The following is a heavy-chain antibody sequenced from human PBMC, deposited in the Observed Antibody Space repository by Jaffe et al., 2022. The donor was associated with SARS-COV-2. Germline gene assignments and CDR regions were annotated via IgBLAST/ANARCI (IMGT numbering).Heavy chain of an antibody. CDR2: ISYDGSNK. V-gene: IGHV3-30-3*01. D-gene: IGHD5-18*01. Sequence: QVQLVESGGGVVQPGRSLRLSCAASGFTFSSYAMHWVRQAPGKGLEWVAVISYDGSNKYYADSVKGRFTISRDNSKNTLYLQMNSLRAEDTAVYYCARDKGMDTAMGDYYGMDVWGQGTTVTVSS. CDR3: ARDKGMDTAMGDYYGMDV. CDR1: GFTFSSYA. J-gene: IGHJ6*02.